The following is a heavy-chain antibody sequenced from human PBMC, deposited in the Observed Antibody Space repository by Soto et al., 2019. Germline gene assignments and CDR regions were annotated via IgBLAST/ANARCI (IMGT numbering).Heavy chain of an antibody. CDR1: GFTFINYA. D-gene: IGHD3-22*01. V-gene: IGHV3-23*01. Sequence: RGSLRLSCAASGFTFINYAMSWVRQAPGKGLEWVSGISVSGGIAYNADPVEGRFTISRDNSKKTLYLEMNSLRAEDTAVYYCAKVHYYDGSGSYHYYGTEVSGEGITVTVSA. CDR2: ISVSGGIA. J-gene: IGHJ6*04. CDR3: AKVHYYDGSGSYHYYGTEV.